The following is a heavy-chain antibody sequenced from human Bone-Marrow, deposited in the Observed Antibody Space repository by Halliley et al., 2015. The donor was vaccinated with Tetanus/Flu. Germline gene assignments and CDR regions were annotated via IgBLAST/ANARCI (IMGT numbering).Heavy chain of an antibody. V-gene: IGHV4-31*02. CDR2: IYHSGST. J-gene: IGHJ4*02. CDR3: AGAWYCSSTSCYRFDY. D-gene: IGHD2-2*02. Sequence: YIYHSGSTYHNPSFKGRVSMSVDTSRNQFSLTLNSVTAADTAVYYCAGAWYCSSTSCYRFDYWGQGALVTVSS.